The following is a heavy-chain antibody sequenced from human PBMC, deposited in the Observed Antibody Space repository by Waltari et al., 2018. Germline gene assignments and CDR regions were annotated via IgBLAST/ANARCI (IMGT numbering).Heavy chain of an antibody. D-gene: IGHD6-19*01. CDR1: GFPFSSYA. V-gene: IGHV3-30-3*01. CDR2: ISYDGSNK. CDR3: ARGAGFISSGWYYDY. J-gene: IGHJ4*02. Sequence: QVQLVESGGGVVQPGRSLRLSCAASGFPFSSYAMHWVRQAPGKGLEGVAVISYDGSNKYYADSVKGRFTISRDNSKNTLYLQMNSLRAEDTAVYYCARGAGFISSGWYYDYWGQGTLVTVSS.